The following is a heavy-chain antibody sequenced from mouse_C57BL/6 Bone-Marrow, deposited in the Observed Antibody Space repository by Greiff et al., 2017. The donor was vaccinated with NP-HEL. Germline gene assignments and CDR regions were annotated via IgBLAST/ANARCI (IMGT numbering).Heavy chain of an antibody. V-gene: IGHV1-19*01. J-gene: IGHJ3*01. CDR2: INPYNGGT. CDR3: ATWKIRTWFAY. Sequence: EVQLQQSGPVLVKPGASVKMSCKASGYTFTDYYMNWVKQSHGKSLEWIGVINPYNGGTSYNQKFKGKATLTVDKSSSTAYMELNSLTSEDSAVYYCATWKIRTWFAYWGQGTLVTVSA. D-gene: IGHD5-1-1*01. CDR1: GYTFTDYY.